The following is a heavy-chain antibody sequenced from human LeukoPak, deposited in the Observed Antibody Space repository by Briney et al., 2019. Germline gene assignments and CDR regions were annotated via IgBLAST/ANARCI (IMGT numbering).Heavy chain of an antibody. CDR2: IYTSGST. J-gene: IGHJ6*03. CDR1: ARSITSGSYY. CDR3: ARDSLYYYYYMDV. Sequence: KSSQTLSLTCTVSARSITSGSYYCSWLRQPAGKGLEWIARIYTSGSTNYNPSRKNRVTISVDTSKNQFSLKLSSVTAADTAVYYCARDSLYYYYYMDVWGKGTTVTVSS. V-gene: IGHV4-61*02.